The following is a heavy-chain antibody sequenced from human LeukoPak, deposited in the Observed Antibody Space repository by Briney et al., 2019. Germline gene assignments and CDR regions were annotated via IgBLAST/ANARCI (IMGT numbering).Heavy chain of an antibody. J-gene: IGHJ5*02. Sequence: SETMSPTCAVYGGSFSAYYWSWNRQPPGKGRGWVGEINHSGSTNYNPSLKSRVTISVDTPKNQFSLKLSSVTAADTAVYYCARRRAVVVVAAGPPDNWFDPWGQGTLVTVSS. D-gene: IGHD2-15*01. CDR2: INHSGST. V-gene: IGHV4-34*01. CDR1: GGSFSAYY. CDR3: ARRRAVVVVAAGPPDNWFDP.